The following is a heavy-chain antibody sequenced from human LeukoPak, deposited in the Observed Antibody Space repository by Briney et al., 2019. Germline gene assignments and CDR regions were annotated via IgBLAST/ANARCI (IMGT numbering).Heavy chain of an antibody. CDR1: GFTLSNYG. Sequence: GGSLRLSCAASGFTLSNYGMHWVRQAPGKGLEWVAFIRYDGSIKYYADSVKGRFTISRDNADNSLYLQMNSLGAEDTAVYFCARLGPVNKDHYIDVGGKGTTVTISS. J-gene: IGHJ6*03. D-gene: IGHD7-27*01. CDR3: ARLGPVNKDHYIDV. CDR2: IRYDGSIK. V-gene: IGHV3-30*02.